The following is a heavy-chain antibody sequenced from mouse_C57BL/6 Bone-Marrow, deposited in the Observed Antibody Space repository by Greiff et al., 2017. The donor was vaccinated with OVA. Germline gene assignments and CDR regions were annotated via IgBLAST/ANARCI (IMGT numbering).Heavy chain of an antibody. CDR2: ISDGGSYI. D-gene: IGHD3-2*02. V-gene: IGHV5-4*03. Sequence: EVKLQESGGGLVKPGGSLKLSCAASGFTFSSYAMSWVRQTPEKRLEWVATISDGGSYIYYPDNVKGRFTISRDNAKNNLYLQMSHLKSEDTAMYYCARGGSSGYAYAMDYWGQGTSVTVSS. CDR1: GFTFSSYA. J-gene: IGHJ4*01. CDR3: ARGGSSGYAYAMDY.